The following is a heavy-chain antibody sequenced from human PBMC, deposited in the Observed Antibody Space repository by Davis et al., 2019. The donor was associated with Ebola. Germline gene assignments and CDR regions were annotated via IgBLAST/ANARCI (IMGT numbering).Heavy chain of an antibody. J-gene: IGHJ5*02. V-gene: IGHV1-18*01. CDR2: ISAFNGNT. CDR3: ARGVTMIVVSNWFDP. D-gene: IGHD3-22*01. CDR1: CYTFTRYG. Sequence: SVPVSRLASCYTFTRYGITRVRHAPGQGVEWVGWISAFNGNTNYAQKLQGRVTMTTDTSTSTAYMELRSLRSDDTAVYYCARGVTMIVVSNWFDPWGQGTLVTVSS.